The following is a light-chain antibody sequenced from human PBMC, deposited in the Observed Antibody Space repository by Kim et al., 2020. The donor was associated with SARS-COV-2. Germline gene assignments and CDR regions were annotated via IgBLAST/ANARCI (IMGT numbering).Light chain of an antibody. J-gene: IGKJ2*01. Sequence: SPGERTPLSCRASQSVSNNLAWYQHKPGQPPRLLIYGASTRATGVPARFSGSGSGTDFTLTVSSLQSEDFAVYYCHHYNDWPPGDTFGQGTKLEI. V-gene: IGKV3-15*01. CDR1: QSVSNN. CDR2: GAS. CDR3: HHYNDWPPGDT.